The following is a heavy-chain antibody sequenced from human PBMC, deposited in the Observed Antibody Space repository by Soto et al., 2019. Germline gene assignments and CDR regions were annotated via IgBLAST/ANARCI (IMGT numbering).Heavy chain of an antibody. CDR1: DFTITNAW. CDR3: NRGSVEVV. V-gene: IGHV3-15*07. Sequence: GRSLRLSCAASDFTITNAWMNWVRQAPGKGLEWVGLIKTKAEGGATDYAAPLKGRFTISRDDSRNTLFLQMNSLKTEDTAVYYCNRGSVEVVWGQGARDTVPS. CDR2: IKTKAEGGAT. D-gene: IGHD2-15*01. J-gene: IGHJ6*02.